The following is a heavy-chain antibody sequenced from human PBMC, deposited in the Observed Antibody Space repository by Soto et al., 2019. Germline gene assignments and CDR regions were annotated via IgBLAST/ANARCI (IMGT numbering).Heavy chain of an antibody. D-gene: IGHD1-7*01. V-gene: IGHV4-4*07. CDR2: IHSSGTT. J-gene: IGHJ4*02. CDR1: SCSINSFY. CDR3: ARDRIIGTSYSDY. Sequence: XETLSLTCTVASCSINSFYWSWIRQPAGKGLEWIGRIHSSGTTNYNPSLKSRVTMSVDTSRNQFSLKLTSVTATDTAVYYCARDRIIGTSYSDYWGQGVLVTVSS.